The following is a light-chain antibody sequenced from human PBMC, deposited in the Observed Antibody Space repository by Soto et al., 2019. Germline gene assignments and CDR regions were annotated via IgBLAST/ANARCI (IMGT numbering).Light chain of an antibody. CDR3: QQYDLALN. J-gene: IGKJ3*01. Sequence: ENVLTQSPGILSLSPGERATLSCRASQKISNKHLAWDQQKPGQAPRLLIFGASTRATGIPDRFVGRGSGTDFTLTISRLEPEDFAVYYCQQYDLALNFGPGTKVEIK. V-gene: IGKV3-20*01. CDR1: QKISNKH. CDR2: GAS.